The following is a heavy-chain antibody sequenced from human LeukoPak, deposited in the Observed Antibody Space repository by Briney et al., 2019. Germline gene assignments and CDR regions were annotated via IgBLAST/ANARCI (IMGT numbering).Heavy chain of an antibody. CDR3: ARAAWDSSSWYVGYFDY. Sequence: GGSLRLSCAASGFSFSSYWMSWVRQAPGKGLEWVASIKHDGSEKYYVDSVNGRFTISRDNTKKSLYLQMNSLGAEDTAVYYCARAAWDSSSWYVGYFDYWGQGTLVTVSS. D-gene: IGHD6-13*01. CDR2: IKHDGSEK. J-gene: IGHJ4*02. CDR1: GFSFSSYW. V-gene: IGHV3-7*03.